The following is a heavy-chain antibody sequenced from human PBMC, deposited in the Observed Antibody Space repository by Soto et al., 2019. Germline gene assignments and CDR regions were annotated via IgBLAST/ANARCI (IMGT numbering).Heavy chain of an antibody. D-gene: IGHD6-13*01. Sequence: PGGSLRLSCAASGFTFSSYGMHWVRQAPGKGLEWVAVIWYDGSNKYYADSVKGRFTISRDNSKNTLYLQMNSLRAEDTAVYYCAREGGGIAAENYFDYGGQGTLVTVSS. CDR1: GFTFSSYG. CDR2: IWYDGSNK. V-gene: IGHV3-33*01. J-gene: IGHJ4*02. CDR3: AREGGGIAAENYFDY.